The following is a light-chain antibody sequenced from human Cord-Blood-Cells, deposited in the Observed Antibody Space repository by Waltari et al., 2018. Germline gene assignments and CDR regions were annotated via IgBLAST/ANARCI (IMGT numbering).Light chain of an antibody. V-gene: IGKV3-15*01. CDR2: GAS. J-gene: IGKJ4*01. Sequence: ELVMTQSLATLSVSPGERATLSCRASQSVSSNLAWYQQKPGQAPRLLIYGASTRATGIPARFSGSGSGTDFTLTISSLQSEDFAVYYCQQYYNWPLTFGGGTKVEIK. CDR3: QQYYNWPLT. CDR1: QSVSSN.